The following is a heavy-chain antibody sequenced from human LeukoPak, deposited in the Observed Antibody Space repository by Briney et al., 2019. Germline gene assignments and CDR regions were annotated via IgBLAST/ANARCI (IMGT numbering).Heavy chain of an antibody. CDR3: ARSRRGSLRDFDY. V-gene: IGHV4-4*07. Sequence: SETLSLTCTVSGGSISSYSWSWIRQPAGKGLEWIGHLYTSGSTNYNPSLESRVTMSVDTSKNQFSLKLSSVTAADTAVYYCARSRRGSLRDFDYWGQGTLVTVSS. J-gene: IGHJ4*02. CDR1: GGSISSYS. CDR2: LYTSGST.